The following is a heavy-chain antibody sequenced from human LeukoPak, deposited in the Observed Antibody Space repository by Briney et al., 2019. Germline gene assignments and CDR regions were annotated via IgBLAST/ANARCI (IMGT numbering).Heavy chain of an antibody. Sequence: SETLSLTCAVSGGSISSSSYYWGWIRQPPGKGLEWIGGIYYSGSTYYNPSLKSRVTISIDTSKNQISLKLSSVTAADTALYYCARDSTVTPGYWGQGTLVTVSS. CDR1: GGSISSSSYY. D-gene: IGHD4-17*01. CDR3: ARDSTVTPGY. V-gene: IGHV4-39*07. CDR2: IYYSGST. J-gene: IGHJ4*02.